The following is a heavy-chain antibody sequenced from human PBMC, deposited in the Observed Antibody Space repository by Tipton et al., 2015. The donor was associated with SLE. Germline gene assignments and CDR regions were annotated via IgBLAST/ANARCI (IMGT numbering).Heavy chain of an antibody. Sequence: LRLSCTVSGGSISSGSYYWSWIRQPAGKGLEWIGYIYNSGSTYFNPSLKSRVTMSVDTSKNQFSLGLTSVTAADTAVYYCVREGGYGMTTYGIFALWGQGTLVTVSS. CDR3: VREGGYGMTTYGIFAL. V-gene: IGHV4-31*02. D-gene: IGHD3-3*01. CDR1: GGSISSGSYY. CDR2: IYNSGST. J-gene: IGHJ4*02.